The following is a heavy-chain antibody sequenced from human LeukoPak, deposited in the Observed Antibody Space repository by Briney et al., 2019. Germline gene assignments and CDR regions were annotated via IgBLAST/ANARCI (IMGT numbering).Heavy chain of an antibody. Sequence: GRSLRLSRAASGFTFSSNVMRWVRQAPGKGLEWVSSISGSGGSTEYAGSVKGRFTISRANSKNTLYLQMNNLRAEDTAIYYCAKGLSGSKYFDYWGQGTLVTVSS. J-gene: IGHJ4*02. D-gene: IGHD1-26*01. CDR3: AKGLSGSKYFDY. CDR1: GFTFSSNV. V-gene: IGHV3-23*01. CDR2: ISGSGGST.